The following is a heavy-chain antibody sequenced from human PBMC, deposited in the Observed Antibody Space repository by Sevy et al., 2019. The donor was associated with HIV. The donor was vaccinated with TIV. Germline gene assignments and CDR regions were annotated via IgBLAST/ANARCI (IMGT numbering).Heavy chain of an antibody. CDR2: IKFNGSSQ. J-gene: IGHJ4*02. V-gene: IGHV3-30*02. Sequence: GGSLRLSCAASGFTFSYSGMNWVRQAPGKGLEWLTFIKFNGSSQYYADSVKGRFTILRDNSKNTLYLQMNSLRGDDTAVYYCAKNTAAVGVGGFDYWGQGALVTVSS. D-gene: IGHD2-8*01. CDR1: GFTFSYSG. CDR3: AKNTAAVGVGGFDY.